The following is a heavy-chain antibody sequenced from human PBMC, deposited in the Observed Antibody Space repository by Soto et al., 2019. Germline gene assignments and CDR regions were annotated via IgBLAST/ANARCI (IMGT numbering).Heavy chain of an antibody. CDR1: GFTFDDYT. Sequence: DVQLVESGGVVVQPGGSLRLSCAASGFTFDDYTMHWVRQAPGKGLEWVSLISWDGGSTYYADSVKGRFTISRDNSKNSLYLQMNSLRTEDTALYYCAKAWGGTMVRGGVDYWGQGTLVTVSS. CDR2: ISWDGGST. V-gene: IGHV3-43*01. CDR3: AKAWGGTMVRGGVDY. J-gene: IGHJ4*02. D-gene: IGHD3-10*01.